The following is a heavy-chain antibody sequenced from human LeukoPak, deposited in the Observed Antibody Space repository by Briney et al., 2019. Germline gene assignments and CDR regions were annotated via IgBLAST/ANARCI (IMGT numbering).Heavy chain of an antibody. J-gene: IGHJ4*02. CDR1: GFIFSDYY. V-gene: IGHV3-11*01. Sequence: PGGSLRLSCAASGFIFSDYYMSWIRQAAGKGLEWVAYISPSQNDIYYTESVRGRFTISRDNAKNSLYLQMSSLRADDTAVYYCTSGSSSVGYWGQGTLVTVSS. D-gene: IGHD6-6*01. CDR3: TSGSSSVGY. CDR2: ISPSQNDI.